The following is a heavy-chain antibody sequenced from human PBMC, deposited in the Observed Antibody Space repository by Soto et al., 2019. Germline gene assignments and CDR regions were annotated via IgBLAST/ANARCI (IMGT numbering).Heavy chain of an antibody. CDR2: ISGSGDST. Sequence: PGGSLRLSCASSGLPFSTYAMNWVRQAPGKGLEWVSGISGSGDSTYYADSVKGRFTVSRDNSKNTLYLQMNSLRAEDTAVFYCAKERSSGWSFDYWGQGTLVTVSS. CDR1: GLPFSTYA. CDR3: AKERSSGWSFDY. J-gene: IGHJ4*02. D-gene: IGHD6-19*01. V-gene: IGHV3-23*01.